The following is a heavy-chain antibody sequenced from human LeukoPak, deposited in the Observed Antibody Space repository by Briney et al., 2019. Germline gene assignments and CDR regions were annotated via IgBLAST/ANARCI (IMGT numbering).Heavy chain of an antibody. CDR3: AKVSYSSSWYQPRKSSNWFDP. V-gene: IGHV3-30*18. D-gene: IGHD6-13*01. CDR1: GFTFSNAW. J-gene: IGHJ5*02. CDR2: ISYDGSNK. Sequence: AGGSLRLSCAASGFTFSNAWMSWVRQAPGRGLEWVAVISYDGSNKYYADSVKGRFTISRDNSKNTLYLQMNSLRAEGTAVYYCAKVSYSSSWYQPRKSSNWFDPWGQGTLVTVSS.